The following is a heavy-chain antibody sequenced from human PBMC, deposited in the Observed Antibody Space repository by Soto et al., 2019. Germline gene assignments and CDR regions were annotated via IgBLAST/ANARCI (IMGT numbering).Heavy chain of an antibody. CDR2: VYYSGSS. J-gene: IGHJ5*02. V-gene: IGHV4-31*03. CDR1: GDSISGGASF. CDR3: AKLSCTSSTCYFPGWFDP. Sequence: SETLSLTCTASGDSISGGASFWSWIRQPPGKGLEWIANVYYSGSSYYNPSLKSRLTISVDTTKNQFSLQLKSMTAADTAVYYCAKLSCTSSTCYFPGWFDPWGQGTLVTVSS. D-gene: IGHD2-2*01.